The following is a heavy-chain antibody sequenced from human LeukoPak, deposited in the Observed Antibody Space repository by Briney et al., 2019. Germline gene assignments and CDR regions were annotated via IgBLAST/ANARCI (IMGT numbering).Heavy chain of an antibody. CDR1: GGSISSYY. CDR2: IYYSGST. J-gene: IGHJ4*02. V-gene: IGHV4-59*08. CDR3: ARAQNYDFWSGYYLFDY. D-gene: IGHD3-3*01. Sequence: SETLSLTCTVSGGSISSYYWSWIRQPPGKGLEWIGYIYYSGSTNYNPSLKSRVTISVDTSKNQFSLKLSSVTAADTAVYYCARAQNYDFWSGYYLFDYWGQGTLVTVSS.